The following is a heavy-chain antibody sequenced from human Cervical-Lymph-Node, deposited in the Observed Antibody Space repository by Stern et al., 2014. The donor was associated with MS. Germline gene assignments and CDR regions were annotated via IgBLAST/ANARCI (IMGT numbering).Heavy chain of an antibody. D-gene: IGHD3-22*01. CDR2: IWYDGSNK. V-gene: IGHV3-33*01. CDR1: GFTFSSYG. J-gene: IGHJ4*02. Sequence: VQLVESGGGVVQPGRSLRLSCAASGFTFSSYGMHWVRQAPGKGLAWGAVIWYDGSNKYYADSVKGRFTISRDNSKNTLYLQMNSLRAEDTAVYYCARGLGTYDSSGYWVFDYWGQGTLVTVSS. CDR3: ARGLGTYDSSGYWVFDY.